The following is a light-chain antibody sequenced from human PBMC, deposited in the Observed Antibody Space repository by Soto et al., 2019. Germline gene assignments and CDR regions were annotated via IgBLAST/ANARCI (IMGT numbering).Light chain of an antibody. J-gene: IGKJ5*01. CDR3: QQYGSSPSIT. CDR2: GAS. Sequence: EIVLTPSPGTLSLSPGERATLSCRTSQSVDSNYFAWYQQKPGQAPRLLIYGASSRATDIPDRFSGSGSGTDFTLTISRLEPEDFAVYYCQQYGSSPSITFGQGTRLEI. V-gene: IGKV3-20*01. CDR1: QSVDSNY.